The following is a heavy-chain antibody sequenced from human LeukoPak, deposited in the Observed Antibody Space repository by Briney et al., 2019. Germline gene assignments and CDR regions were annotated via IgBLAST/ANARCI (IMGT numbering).Heavy chain of an antibody. CDR3: ARGSVAMDAFDI. D-gene: IGHD5-12*01. V-gene: IGHV1-8*01. J-gene: IGHJ3*02. Sequence: ASVKVSCKASGYTFTSYDINWVRQATGQGLEWMGWMNPNSGNTGYAQKFHGRVTMTRNTSISAAYMELSSLTSEDTAVYYCARGSVAMDAFDIWGQGTMVTVSS. CDR2: MNPNSGNT. CDR1: GYTFTSYD.